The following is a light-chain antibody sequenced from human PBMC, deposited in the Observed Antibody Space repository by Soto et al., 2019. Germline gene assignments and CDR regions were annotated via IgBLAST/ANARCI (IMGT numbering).Light chain of an antibody. J-gene: IGKJ2*02. Sequence: EFVLTQSPATLSLSPGETATLSCRASHSLSTDEFAWYHQKPDKPPRLLIYSTSRRTSGIPDRFSASVSRTDFTLTISRLEPEDFGVYYCQKYDNLPCTFGQGTKLEIK. CDR3: QKYDNLPCT. CDR1: HSLSTDE. CDR2: STS. V-gene: IGKV3-20*01.